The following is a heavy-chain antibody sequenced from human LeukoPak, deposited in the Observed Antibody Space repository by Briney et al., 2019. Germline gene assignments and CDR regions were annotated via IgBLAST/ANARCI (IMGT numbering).Heavy chain of an antibody. CDR1: GYTFTDYY. CDR2: INPNDGDT. V-gene: IGHV1-2*02. CDR3: ARANSLYCSSTTCLFDY. Sequence: ASVKVSCKASGYTFTDYYMHWVRQAPGQGFEWMGWINPNDGDTNYAQKFQGRVTMTRDTSISTAHMEVSRLRSDDTAVYYCARANSLYCSSTTCLFDYWGQGTLVTV. D-gene: IGHD2-2*01. J-gene: IGHJ4*02.